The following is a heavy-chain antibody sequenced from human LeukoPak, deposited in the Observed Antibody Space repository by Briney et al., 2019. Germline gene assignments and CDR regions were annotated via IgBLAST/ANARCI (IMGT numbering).Heavy chain of an antibody. CDR3: ASQGIAVAATLDY. Sequence: GGSLRLSCAASGFSFTSYEMNWVRQAPGKGLEWVSSITSSSTYIYYADSVKGRFTISRDNAKRSLYLQMNSLRAEDTAVYYCASQGIAVAATLDYWGQGTLVTVSS. V-gene: IGHV3-21*01. CDR2: ITSSSTYI. D-gene: IGHD6-19*01. J-gene: IGHJ4*02. CDR1: GFSFTSYE.